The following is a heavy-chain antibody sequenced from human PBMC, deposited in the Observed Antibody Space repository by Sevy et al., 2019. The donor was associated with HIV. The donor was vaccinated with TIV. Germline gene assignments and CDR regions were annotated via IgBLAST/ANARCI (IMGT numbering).Heavy chain of an antibody. CDR3: AGSMMPSDAFDF. J-gene: IGHJ3*01. CDR1: GFTVGNFF. D-gene: IGHD2-2*01. CDR2: IYSVGST. Sequence: GGSLRLSCAASGFTVGNFFMSWVRQAPGKGLEWVSLIYSVGSTYYADSVEGGITISRDNSKNTLYFQMNSLRGEDTAVYYCAGSMMPSDAFDFWGQGTMVTVSS. V-gene: IGHV3-53*01.